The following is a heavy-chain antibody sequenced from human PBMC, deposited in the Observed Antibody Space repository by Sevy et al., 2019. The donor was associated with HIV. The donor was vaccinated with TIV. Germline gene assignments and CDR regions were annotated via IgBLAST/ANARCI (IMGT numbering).Heavy chain of an antibody. J-gene: IGHJ4*02. Sequence: GGSLRLSCTSTGFTFGDYAMSWFRQAPGKGLEWVAFIRRNSYEPYGGTTEYAAPVKGRFTISRDDSKSIVHLQMNSLKTEDTAVYYCTRARATVDTPEYYFDYWGQGTLVTVSS. CDR2: IRRNSYEPYGGTT. CDR3: TRARATVDTPEYYFDY. CDR1: GFTFGDYA. V-gene: IGHV3-49*03. D-gene: IGHD4-17*01.